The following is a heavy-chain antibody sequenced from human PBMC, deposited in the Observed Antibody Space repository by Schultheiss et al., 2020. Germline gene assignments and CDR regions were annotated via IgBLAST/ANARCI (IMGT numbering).Heavy chain of an antibody. CDR3: ASEDRTSGWGTALDY. V-gene: IGHV1-2*04. CDR1: GYTFTEYY. CDR2: INPNSGGT. Sequence: ASVKVSCKASGYTFTEYYMHWVRQAPGQGLEWMGWINPNSGGTNYAQKFQGWVTMTRDTSINTAYMELSRLTSDDTAVYYCASEDRTSGWGTALDYWGQGTLVTVSS. J-gene: IGHJ4*02. D-gene: IGHD3-10*01.